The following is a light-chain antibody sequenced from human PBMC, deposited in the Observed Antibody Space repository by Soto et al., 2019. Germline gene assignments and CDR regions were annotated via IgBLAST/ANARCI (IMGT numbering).Light chain of an antibody. J-gene: IGKJ4*01. CDR2: AAY. CDR1: QSISSY. CDR3: QQSYSPPPT. Sequence: DIQVTQSPSSLSASVLDRVTITCRASQSISSYLYWYQQKPGKAPKLMVFAAYSLQSGVPSRFSGRVSGTDFTLTISSLQPEDFATYYCQQSYSPPPTFGGGTKVDIK. V-gene: IGKV1-39*01.